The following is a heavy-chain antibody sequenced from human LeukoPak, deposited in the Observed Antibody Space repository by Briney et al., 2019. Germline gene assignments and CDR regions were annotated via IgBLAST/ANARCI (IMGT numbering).Heavy chain of an antibody. CDR2: ISAHKGNT. CDR3: ARDGYFDL. Sequence: ASGKVSCKASGSPFTTYGISWVRQAPGEGLEWMGWISAHKGNTNYAQSLQGRVTMTTDTSTNTAYMELRSLRSDDTAVYYCARDGYFDLWGRGTLATVSS. CDR1: GSPFTTYG. V-gene: IGHV1-18*01. J-gene: IGHJ2*01.